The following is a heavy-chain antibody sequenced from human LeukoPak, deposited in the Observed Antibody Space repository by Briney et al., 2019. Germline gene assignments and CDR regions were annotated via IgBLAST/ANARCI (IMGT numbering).Heavy chain of an antibody. Sequence: GGSLRLSCAASGFTFSSYAMSWVRQAPGKGLEWVSAISGSGGSTYYADSVKGRFTISRDNSKNTLYLQMNSLRAEDTAVYYCAKEGPLRYLDWLPNHYYMDVWGKGTTVTVSS. CDR2: ISGSGGST. J-gene: IGHJ6*03. CDR3: AKEGPLRYLDWLPNHYYMDV. V-gene: IGHV3-23*01. D-gene: IGHD3-9*01. CDR1: GFTFSSYA.